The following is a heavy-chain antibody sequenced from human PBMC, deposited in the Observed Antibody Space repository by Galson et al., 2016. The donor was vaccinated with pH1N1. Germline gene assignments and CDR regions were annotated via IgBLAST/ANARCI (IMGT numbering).Heavy chain of an antibody. J-gene: IGHJ6*02. CDR2: IIPMYGRT. CDR1: GGTFSNYA. CDR3: ARTEYVYDILTGSGSYYGMDV. D-gene: IGHD3-9*01. Sequence: SVKVSCKASGGTFSNYAISRVRQAPGQGLEWMGGIIPMYGRTDYAQKFQGTVTITADKSTSTASMELSRVRLEDTAVYYCARTEYVYDILTGSGSYYGMDVWGQGTAVIVSS. V-gene: IGHV1-69*06.